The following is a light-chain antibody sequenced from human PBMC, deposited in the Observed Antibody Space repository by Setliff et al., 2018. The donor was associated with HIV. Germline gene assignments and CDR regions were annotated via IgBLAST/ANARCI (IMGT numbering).Light chain of an antibody. Sequence: LTQPPSVSAAPGQKVTISCSGSSSNIGSNLVSWYQHLPGTAPKLLIYDINKRPSGIPDRFSGSKSDTSATLGITGLQTGDEADYYCGTWDSSLSAYVFGTGTKVTVL. CDR2: DIN. V-gene: IGLV1-51*01. J-gene: IGLJ1*01. CDR1: SSNIGSNL. CDR3: GTWDSSLSAYV.